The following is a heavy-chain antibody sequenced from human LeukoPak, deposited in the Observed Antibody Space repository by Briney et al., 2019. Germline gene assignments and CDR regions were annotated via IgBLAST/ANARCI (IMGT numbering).Heavy chain of an antibody. J-gene: IGHJ4*02. CDR3: ATDRRGLGATDY. CDR1: GYTLTELS. V-gene: IGHV1-24*01. Sequence: ASVKVSCTVSGYTLTELSMHWVRQAPGKGLEWMGGFDPEDGETIYAQKFQGRVTMTEDTSTDTAYMELSSLRSEDTAVYYCATDRRGLGATDYWGQGTLVTVSS. D-gene: IGHD1-26*01. CDR2: FDPEDGET.